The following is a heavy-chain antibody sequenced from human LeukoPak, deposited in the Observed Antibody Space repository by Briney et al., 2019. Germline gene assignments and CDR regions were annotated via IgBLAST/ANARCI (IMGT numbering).Heavy chain of an antibody. J-gene: IGHJ4*02. CDR1: GGSISSYY. Sequence: SETLSLTCTVSGGSISSYYWSWIRQPPGKGLEWIGYIYTSGSTNYNPPLKSRVTISVDTSKNQFSLKLSSVTAADTAVYYCARRQYSGYVDYWGQGTLVTV. D-gene: IGHD5-12*01. V-gene: IGHV4-4*09. CDR3: ARRQYSGYVDY. CDR2: IYTSGST.